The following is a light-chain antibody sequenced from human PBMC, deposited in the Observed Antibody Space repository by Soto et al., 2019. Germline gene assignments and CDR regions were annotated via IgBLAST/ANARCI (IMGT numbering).Light chain of an antibody. CDR3: QQYNNWPPSWT. J-gene: IGKJ1*01. V-gene: IGKV3-15*01. CDR1: QSVSSN. Sequence: EIVMTQSPATLSVSPGERATLSCMASQSVSSNLAWYQQKPGQAPRLLIYGASTRATGIPARFSGSGSGTEFTLTISSLQSEDFAVYYSQQYNNWPPSWTFGQGTKVDIK. CDR2: GAS.